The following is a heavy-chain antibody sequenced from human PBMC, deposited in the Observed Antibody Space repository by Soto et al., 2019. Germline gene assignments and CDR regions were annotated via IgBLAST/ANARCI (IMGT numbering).Heavy chain of an antibody. D-gene: IGHD5-12*01. J-gene: IGHJ4*02. CDR3: AVHPIGYSGYDSDY. CDR2: IYHSGST. Sequence: QLQLQESGPGLVEPTETLSLTCSVSGGSISRSSYYWGWIRQHPGKGMEWIGSIYHSGSTYYNPSLKSRVNIFVDTSKNQFSLNLSSLTAADTAVYYCAVHPIGYSGYDSDYWGQGTLVPVSS. V-gene: IGHV4-39*01. CDR1: GGSISRSSYY.